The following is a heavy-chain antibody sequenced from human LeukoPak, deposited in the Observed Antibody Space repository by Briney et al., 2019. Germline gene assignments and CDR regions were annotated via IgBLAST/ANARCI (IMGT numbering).Heavy chain of an antibody. CDR2: TYYSGST. Sequence: SETLSLTCTVSGGSISSSSYYWGWIRQPPGKGLEWIGSTYYSGSTYYNPSLKSRVTISVDTSKNQFSLKLSSVTAADTAVYYCARQVTMIVVVITTLDAFDIWGQGTMVTVSS. CDR1: GGSISSSSYY. J-gene: IGHJ3*02. V-gene: IGHV4-39*01. CDR3: ARQVTMIVVVITTLDAFDI. D-gene: IGHD3-22*01.